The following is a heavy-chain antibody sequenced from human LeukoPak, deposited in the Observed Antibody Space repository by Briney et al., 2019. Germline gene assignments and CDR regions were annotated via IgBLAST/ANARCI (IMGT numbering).Heavy chain of an antibody. D-gene: IGHD2/OR15-2a*01. Sequence: GASVKVSCKASGYTFTDYYIHWVRQAPGQGLEWMGWINPKTGGTNYAQKFQGRVTMTRDTSIATAYMELSRLRSDDTAVYYCARGSMKNPRHSDYWGQGTLVTVSS. V-gene: IGHV1-2*02. CDR1: GYTFTDYY. J-gene: IGHJ4*02. CDR2: INPKTGGT. CDR3: ARGSMKNPRHSDY.